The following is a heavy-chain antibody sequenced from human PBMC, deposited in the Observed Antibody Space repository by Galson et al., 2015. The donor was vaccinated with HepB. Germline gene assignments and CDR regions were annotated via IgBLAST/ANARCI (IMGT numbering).Heavy chain of an antibody. Sequence: SVKVSCKASGYTFTSYGISWVRQAPGQGLEWMGWISAYNGNTNYAQKLRGRVTMTTDTSTSTAYMELRSLRSDDTAVYYCARDFRCSSTSCYIYYYYYGMDVWGQGTTVTVSS. D-gene: IGHD2-2*02. CDR1: GYTFTSYG. V-gene: IGHV1-18*01. J-gene: IGHJ6*02. CDR3: ARDFRCSSTSCYIYYYYYGMDV. CDR2: ISAYNGNT.